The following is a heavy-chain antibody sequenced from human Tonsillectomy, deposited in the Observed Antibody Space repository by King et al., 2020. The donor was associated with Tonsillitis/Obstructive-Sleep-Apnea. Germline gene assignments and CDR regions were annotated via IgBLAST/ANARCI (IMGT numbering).Heavy chain of an antibody. V-gene: IGHV3-48*03. CDR1: GFTFSSYE. CDR2: ISSSGSTI. J-gene: IGHJ6*02. Sequence: VQLVETGGGLVQPGGSLRLSCAASGFTFSSYEMNWVRQAPGKRLEWVSYISSSGSTIYYADSVKGRFTISRDNAKNSLYLQMNSLRAEDTAVYYCASLPRITMIVVVMTVYYYYYGMDVWGQGTTVTVSS. D-gene: IGHD3-22*01. CDR3: ASLPRITMIVVVMTVYYYYYGMDV.